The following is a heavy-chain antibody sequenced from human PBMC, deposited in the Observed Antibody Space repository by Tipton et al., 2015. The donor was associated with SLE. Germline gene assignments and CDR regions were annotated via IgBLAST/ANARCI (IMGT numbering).Heavy chain of an antibody. J-gene: IGHJ3*02. CDR3: ARALGGSSGWYGDAFDI. CDR1: GGSISSHY. V-gene: IGHV4-59*11. Sequence: LRLSCTVSGGSISSHYWSWIRQPPGKGLEWIGYIYYSGSTNYNPSLKSRVTISVDTSKNQFSLKLSSVTAADTAVYYCARALGGSSGWYGDAFDIWGQGTMVTVSS. CDR2: IYYSGST. D-gene: IGHD6-19*01.